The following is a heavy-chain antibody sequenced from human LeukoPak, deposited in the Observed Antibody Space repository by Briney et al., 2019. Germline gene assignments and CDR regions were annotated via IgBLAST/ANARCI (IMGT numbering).Heavy chain of an antibody. Sequence: SETLSLTCTVSGGSISSYYWSWIRQPPGKGLEWIGYIYYSGSTNYNPSLKSRVTISVDTSKNQFSLMLSSVTAADTAVYYCARDIRQWPYYMDVWGKGTTVTVSS. D-gene: IGHD6-19*01. CDR3: ARDIRQWPYYMDV. CDR2: IYYSGST. V-gene: IGHV4-59*01. CDR1: GGSISSYY. J-gene: IGHJ6*03.